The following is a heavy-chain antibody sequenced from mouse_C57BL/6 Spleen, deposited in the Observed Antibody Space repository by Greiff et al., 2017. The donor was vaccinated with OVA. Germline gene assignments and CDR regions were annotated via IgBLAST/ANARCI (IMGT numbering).Heavy chain of an antibody. CDR2: ISSGSSTI. CDR3: ARHDNGSRGAWFAY. V-gene: IGHV5-17*01. Sequence: EVKLVESGGGLVKPGGSLKLSCAASGFTFSDYGMHWVRQAPEKGLEWVAYISSGSSTIYYADTVKGRFTISRDNAKNTLFLQMTSLRAEDTAMYYCARHDNGSRGAWFAYRGKGTLVTVSA. D-gene: IGHD1-1*01. J-gene: IGHJ3*01. CDR1: GFTFSDYG.